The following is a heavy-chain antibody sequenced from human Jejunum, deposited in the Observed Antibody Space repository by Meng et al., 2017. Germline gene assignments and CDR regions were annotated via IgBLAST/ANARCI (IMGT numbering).Heavy chain of an antibody. J-gene: IGHJ4*02. CDR3: ARGVLERYFDY. CDR1: GDFTSSSDR. V-gene: IGHV4-4*02. CDR2: VWHSGAT. D-gene: IGHD3-10*01. Sequence: HVHPQESGPGLAKPSGTLSLTCAVSGDFTSSSDRWTWVRQAPGRGLEWIGEVWHSGATYYNPSLESRLTISIDTSNNRFSLELSSATAADTAVYYCARGVLERYFDYWGQGALVTVSS.